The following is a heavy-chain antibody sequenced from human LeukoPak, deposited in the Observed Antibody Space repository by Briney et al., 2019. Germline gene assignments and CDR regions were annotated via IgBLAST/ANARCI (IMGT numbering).Heavy chain of an antibody. CDR3: AREFLSVAGIDY. CDR1: GFTFSSYW. CDR2: IKHDGSEK. J-gene: IGHJ4*02. D-gene: IGHD3-16*02. V-gene: IGHV3-7*03. Sequence: AGSLRLSCAASGFTFSSYWLSWVLQDPGKGLQWVANIKHDGSEKYYVASVKGRFTISRDNAKNSLYLQMNSLRAEDTAVYYCAREFLSVAGIDYWGQGTLVTVSS.